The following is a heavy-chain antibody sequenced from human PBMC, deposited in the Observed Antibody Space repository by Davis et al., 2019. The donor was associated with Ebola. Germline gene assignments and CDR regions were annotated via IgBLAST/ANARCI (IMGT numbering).Heavy chain of an antibody. V-gene: IGHV3-21*01. CDR3: HPITMIDY. D-gene: IGHD3-22*01. Sequence: GESLKISCAASGFTFSSYSMNWVRQAPGKGLEWVSSISSSSSYIYYADSVKGRFTISRDNAKNSLYLQMNSLRAEDTAVYYCHPITMIDYWGQRTLVTVSS. CDR2: ISSSSSYI. CDR1: GFTFSSYS. J-gene: IGHJ4*02.